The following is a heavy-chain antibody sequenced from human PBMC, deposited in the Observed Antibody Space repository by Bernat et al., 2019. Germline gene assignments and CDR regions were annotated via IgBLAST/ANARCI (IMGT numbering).Heavy chain of an antibody. CDR3: ARETGYSSSWSRYYYYYYYLDG. CDR1: GGSISSYY. CDR2: IYYSGST. Sequence: QVQLQESGPGLVKPSETLSLTCTVSGGSISSYYWSWIRQPPGKGLEWIGYIYYSGSTNYNPSLKSRVTISVDTSKNQFSLKLSSVTAADTAVYYCARETGYSSSWSRYYYYYYYLDGWGKGTTVTGSS. V-gene: IGHV4-59*01. D-gene: IGHD6-13*01. J-gene: IGHJ6*03.